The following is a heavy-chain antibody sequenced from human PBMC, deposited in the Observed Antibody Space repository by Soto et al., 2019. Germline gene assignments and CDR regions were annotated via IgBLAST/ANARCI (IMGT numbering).Heavy chain of an antibody. V-gene: IGHV3-7*01. CDR1: RFTFSKYW. J-gene: IGHJ4*02. CDR2: ISPVGSEK. Sequence: EVQLVESGGGLVQPGGSLRLSCAASRFTFSKYWMSWVRQAPGKGPEWVANISPVGSEKFYVGSVKGRFTISRDNAENSLFLQMNSLRAEDTAVYYCARDQGYLDYWGQGAPVTVSS. CDR3: ARDQGYLDY. D-gene: IGHD3-16*02.